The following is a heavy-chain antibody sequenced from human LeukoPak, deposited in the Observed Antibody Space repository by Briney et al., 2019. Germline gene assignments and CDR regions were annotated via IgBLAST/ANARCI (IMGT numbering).Heavy chain of an antibody. D-gene: IGHD3-22*01. V-gene: IGHV3-33*06. CDR1: GFTFSSYG. Sequence: GGSLRLSCAASGFTFSSYGMHWVRQAPGKGLEWVAVIWYDGSNKYYADSVKGRFTISRDNSKNTLYLQMNSLRAEDTAVYYCAKYYYDSSGIDYWGQGTLVTVSP. CDR2: IWYDGSNK. J-gene: IGHJ4*02. CDR3: AKYYYDSSGIDY.